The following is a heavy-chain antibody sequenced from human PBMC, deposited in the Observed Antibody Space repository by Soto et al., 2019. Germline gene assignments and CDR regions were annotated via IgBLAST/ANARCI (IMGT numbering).Heavy chain of an antibody. CDR3: AWDTDYNDGSGYKDLYEI. Sequence: PGGSLRLSCVASGFTFSNYWLTWVRQAPGKGLEWVANMNQDGSKKYYVDSVTGRFTISRDNAKNSMFLQMNSLRAEDTAVYYCAWDTDYNDGSGYKDLYEIWGQGTMVTVSS. CDR2: MNQDGSKK. V-gene: IGHV3-7*01. CDR1: GFTFSNYW. J-gene: IGHJ3*02. D-gene: IGHD3-22*01.